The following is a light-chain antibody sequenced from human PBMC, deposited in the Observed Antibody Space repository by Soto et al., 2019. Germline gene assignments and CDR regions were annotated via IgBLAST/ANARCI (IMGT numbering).Light chain of an antibody. Sequence: DIQMTQSPSALSASVGDRVTISCRASQRISNYVNWYQHKPGKAPELLIYAASSLQSGVPSRFSGSGSGTDFTLAISSLQPEDVATYYCQQSYSTPPVTFGGGTKVEI. V-gene: IGKV1-39*01. CDR3: QQSYSTPPVT. CDR1: QRISNY. CDR2: AAS. J-gene: IGKJ4*01.